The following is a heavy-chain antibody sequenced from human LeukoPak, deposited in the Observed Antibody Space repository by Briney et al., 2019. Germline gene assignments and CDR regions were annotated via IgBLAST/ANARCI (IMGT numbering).Heavy chain of an antibody. CDR3: ARGFYGSGSQFDY. V-gene: IGHV4-30-2*01. J-gene: IGHJ4*02. CDR1: GGSISSGDYP. D-gene: IGHD3-10*01. Sequence: SEALSLTCAVSGGSISSGDYPWSWIRQPPGKGLEWIGYIFHTGHTSYNPSLKSRVTISVDMSKNQLSLKLSSVTAADTAVYYCARGFYGSGSQFDYWGQGTLVTVSS. CDR2: IFHTGHT.